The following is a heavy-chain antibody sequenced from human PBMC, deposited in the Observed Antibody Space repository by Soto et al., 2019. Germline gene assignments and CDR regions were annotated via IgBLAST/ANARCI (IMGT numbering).Heavy chain of an antibody. V-gene: IGHV4-31*03. CDR2: IYYSGST. CDR1: GGSISRGGYY. D-gene: IGHD4-17*01. Sequence: QVQLQESGPGLVKPSQTLSLTCTVSGGSISRGGYYWSWIRQHPVKGLEWIGYIYYSGSTYYNPSLKGRVTISVDTSKNQFSLKLSSVTAADTAVYYCARALMTTVTTGWFDPWGQGTLVTVSS. CDR3: ARALMTTVTTGWFDP. J-gene: IGHJ5*02.